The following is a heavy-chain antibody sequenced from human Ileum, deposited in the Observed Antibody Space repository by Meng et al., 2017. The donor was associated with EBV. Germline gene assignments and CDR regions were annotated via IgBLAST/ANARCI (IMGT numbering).Heavy chain of an antibody. Sequence: HVSLQESVTGLEKRSDTLALTCAVSSYSRSSTNWWGVIRQPPGNGLEWIGYIYYSGSTSYTPSLKSRVTMSVDTFKNQFSLKLNSVTAVDTAVYYCARNVPGTSAYYDWGQGTLVTVSS. V-gene: IGHV4-28*01. CDR2: IYYSGST. CDR1: SYSRSSTNW. D-gene: IGHD3-22*01. CDR3: ARNVPGTSAYYD. J-gene: IGHJ4*02.